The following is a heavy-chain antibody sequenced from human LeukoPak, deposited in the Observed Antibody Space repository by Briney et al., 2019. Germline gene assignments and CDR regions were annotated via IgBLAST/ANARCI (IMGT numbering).Heavy chain of an antibody. V-gene: IGHV3-23*01. CDR2: VSGGGGGT. Sequence: GGSLRLSCAASGFTFSAYGMHWVRQAPGKGLEWVSGVSGGGGGTYYADSVKGRFTISRDNSRNTVYMEMNTLRAEDTAIYYCAKAAYYDSSGYYDFWGQGTMVTVSS. D-gene: IGHD3-22*01. CDR3: AKAAYYDSSGYYDF. CDR1: GFTFSAYG. J-gene: IGHJ3*01.